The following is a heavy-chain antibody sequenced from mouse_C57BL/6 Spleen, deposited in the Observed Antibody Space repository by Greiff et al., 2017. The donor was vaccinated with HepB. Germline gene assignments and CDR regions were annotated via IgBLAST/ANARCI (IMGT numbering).Heavy chain of an antibody. CDR2: INPYNGGT. Sequence: EVKLQQSGPVLVKPGASVKMSCKASGYTFTDYYMNWVKQSHGKSLEWIGVINPYNGGTSYNQKFKGKATLTVDKSSSTAYMELNSLTSEDSAVYYCARGEGGTLDYWGQGTTLTVSS. J-gene: IGHJ2*01. CDR1: GYTFTDYY. D-gene: IGHD3-3*01. V-gene: IGHV1-19*01. CDR3: ARGEGGTLDY.